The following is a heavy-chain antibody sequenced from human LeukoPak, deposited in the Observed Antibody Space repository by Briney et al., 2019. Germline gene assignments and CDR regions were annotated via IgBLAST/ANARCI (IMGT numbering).Heavy chain of an antibody. V-gene: IGHV6-1*01. Sequence: SQTLSLTCAISGDSVSSNSAAWNWIRQSPSRGLEWLGRTYYRSKWYNDYAVSVKSRITINPDTSKNQFSLQLNSVTPEDTAVYYCARAIAVAGHYGNNFDYWGQGTLVTVSS. J-gene: IGHJ4*02. CDR2: TYYRSKWYN. CDR1: GDSVSSNSAA. D-gene: IGHD6-19*01. CDR3: ARAIAVAGHYGNNFDY.